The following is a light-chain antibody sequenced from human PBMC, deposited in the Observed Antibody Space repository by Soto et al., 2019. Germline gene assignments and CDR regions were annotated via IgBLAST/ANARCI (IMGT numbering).Light chain of an antibody. CDR2: KAS. V-gene: IGKV1-5*03. CDR1: QSVSSW. J-gene: IGKJ1*01. Sequence: DIQMTQSPSTLSASVGDRVTITCRASQSVSSWLAWYQQKPGKAPKLLIYKASSLESGGPSRFSGSGSGTEFTLTISSLQPDDFATYYCQQYNSYWRTFGQGTKVDIK. CDR3: QQYNSYWRT.